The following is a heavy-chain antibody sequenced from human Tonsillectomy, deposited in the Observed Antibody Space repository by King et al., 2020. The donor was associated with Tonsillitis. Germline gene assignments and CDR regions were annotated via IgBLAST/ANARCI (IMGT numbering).Heavy chain of an antibody. J-gene: IGHJ6*03. V-gene: IGHV4-59*13. Sequence: QLQESGPGLVKPSETLSLTCTVSGGSISSYYWSWIRHPPGKGLEWVVYIYYSGSTNYNPSLKSRVTISVDTSKNQFSLKLSSVTAADTAVFYCARDTYYYGSGSFSGDGHYYYCMDVWGRGTTVTVSS. CDR1: GGSISSYY. D-gene: IGHD3-10*01. CDR3: ARDTYYYGSGSFSGDGHYYYCMDV. CDR2: IYYSGST.